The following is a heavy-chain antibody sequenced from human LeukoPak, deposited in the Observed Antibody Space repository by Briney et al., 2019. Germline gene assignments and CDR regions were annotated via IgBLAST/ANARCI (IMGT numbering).Heavy chain of an antibody. D-gene: IGHD2/OR15-2a*01. CDR1: GGTFSSYA. CDR2: INPNSGGT. V-gene: IGHV1-2*02. CDR3: ARDSPTTYGMDV. Sequence: ASVKVSCKASGGTFSSYAISWVRQAPGQGLEWMGWINPNSGGTNYAQKFQGRVTMTRDTSISTAYMELSRLRSDDTAVYYCARDSPTTYGMDVWGQGTTVTVSS. J-gene: IGHJ6*02.